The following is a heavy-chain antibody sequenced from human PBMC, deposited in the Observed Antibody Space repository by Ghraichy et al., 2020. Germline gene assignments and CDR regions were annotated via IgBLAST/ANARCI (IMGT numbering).Heavy chain of an antibody. CDR1: GGSISSGGYY. J-gene: IGHJ6*02. CDR3: ARESEASIAVAATADYYYYGMDV. D-gene: IGHD6-19*01. CDR2: IYYSGST. V-gene: IGHV4-31*03. Sequence: SETLSLTCTVSGGSISSGGYYWSWIRQHPGKGLEWIGYIYYSGSTYYNPSLKSRVTISVDTSKNQFSLKLSSVTAADTAVYYCARESEASIAVAATADYYYYGMDVWGQGTTVTVSS.